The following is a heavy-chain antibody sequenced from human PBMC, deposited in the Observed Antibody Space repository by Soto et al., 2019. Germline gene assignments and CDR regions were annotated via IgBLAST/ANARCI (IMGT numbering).Heavy chain of an antibody. J-gene: IGHJ4*02. Sequence: SETLSLTCTVSGGSISSGDYYWIWIRQPPGKGLEWIGYIYYSGSTYYNPSLKSRVTISVDTSKNQFSLKLSSVTAADTAVYYCARALYSSSWLFDYWGQGTLVTVSS. CDR3: ARALYSSSWLFDY. V-gene: IGHV4-30-4*01. CDR2: IYYSGST. D-gene: IGHD6-13*01. CDR1: GGSISSGDYY.